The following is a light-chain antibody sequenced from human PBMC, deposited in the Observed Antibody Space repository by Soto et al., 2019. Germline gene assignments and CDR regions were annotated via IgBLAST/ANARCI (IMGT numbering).Light chain of an antibody. CDR1: QSIGNW. CDR2: KAS. Sequence: DTQLTQSPSSLPASIGDRVTITCRASQSIGNWLAWYQHKPGKAPKLLLYKASTLESGVPSRFSGSGSGTEFTLTIRSLQPEDFATYYCQQFNTSSPAYTFGQGTKLENK. CDR3: QQFNTSSPAYT. V-gene: IGKV1-5*03. J-gene: IGKJ2*01.